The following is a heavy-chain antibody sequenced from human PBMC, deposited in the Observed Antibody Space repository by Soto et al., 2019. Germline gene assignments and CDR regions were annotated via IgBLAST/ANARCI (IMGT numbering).Heavy chain of an antibody. D-gene: IGHD3-22*01. Sequence: GGSLRLSCAASVFTFSIYAMSWVRQAPGKGLEWVSAISGSGGSTYYADSVKGRFTISRDNSKNTLYLQMNSLRAEDTAVYYCAKVSITMIVVVITPYFDYWGQGTMVTVSS. J-gene: IGHJ4*02. CDR3: AKVSITMIVVVITPYFDY. CDR1: VFTFSIYA. CDR2: ISGSGGST. V-gene: IGHV3-23*01.